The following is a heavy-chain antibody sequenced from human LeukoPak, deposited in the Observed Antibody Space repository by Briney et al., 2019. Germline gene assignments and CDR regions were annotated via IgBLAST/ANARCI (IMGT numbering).Heavy chain of an antibody. CDR2: ISAYNGNT. Sequence: ASVKVSCKASGYTFTSYGISWVRQAPGQGLEWMGWISAYNGNTNYAQKLQGRVTMTTDTSTSTAYMELRSLRSDDTAVYYCARVMSGSSSWPYYYYYMDVWGKGTTVTISS. D-gene: IGHD6-13*01. V-gene: IGHV1-18*01. CDR3: ARVMSGSSSWPYYYYYMDV. J-gene: IGHJ6*03. CDR1: GYTFTSYG.